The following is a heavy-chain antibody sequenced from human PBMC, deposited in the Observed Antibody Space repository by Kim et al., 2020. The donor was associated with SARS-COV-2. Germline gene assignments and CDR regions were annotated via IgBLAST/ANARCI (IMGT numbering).Heavy chain of an antibody. CDR3: AREAEKWLQLYFVDH. V-gene: IGHV3-23*01. CDR1: GFSFSTYT. J-gene: IGHJ5*02. CDR2: ITGRGGRT. D-gene: IGHD5-12*01. Sequence: GGSLRLSCAASGFSFSTYTMSWVRQAPGKGLEWVSAITGRGGRTYFADSVKGRFSVSRDNSKNTLYLQMNSLTSEDTAIYYCAREAEKWLQLYFVDHWGQGTLVTVSS.